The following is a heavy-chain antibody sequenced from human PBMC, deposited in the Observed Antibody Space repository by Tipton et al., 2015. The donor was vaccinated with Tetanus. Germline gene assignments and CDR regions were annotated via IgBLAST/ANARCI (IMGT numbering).Heavy chain of an antibody. V-gene: IGHV4-31*03. CDR1: GGSISSGGYY. J-gene: IGHJ5*02. D-gene: IGHD4-17*01. CDR3: ASKDYGDYVIFRAIDPNWFDP. Sequence: TLSLTCTVSGGSISSGGYYWSWIRQHPGKGLEWIGYIYYSGSTYYNPSLKSRVTISVDTSKNQFSLKLSSVTAADTAVYYCASKDYGDYVIFRAIDPNWFDPWGQGTLVTVSS. CDR2: IYYSGST.